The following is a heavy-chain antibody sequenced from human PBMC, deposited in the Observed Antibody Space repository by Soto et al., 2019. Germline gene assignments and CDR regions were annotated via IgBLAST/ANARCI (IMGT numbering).Heavy chain of an antibody. D-gene: IGHD3-10*01. V-gene: IGHV4-31*03. J-gene: IGHJ4*02. CDR1: GCSISSGGYY. CDR3: ARTYYYGSGSYYNFDY. Sequence: SETLSLTCTFSGCSISSGGYYLSWIRQHPGKGLEWIGYIYYSGSTYYNPSLKSRVTISVDTSKNQFSLKLSSVTAADTAVYYCARTYYYGSGSYYNFDYWGQGTLVTVSS. CDR2: IYYSGST.